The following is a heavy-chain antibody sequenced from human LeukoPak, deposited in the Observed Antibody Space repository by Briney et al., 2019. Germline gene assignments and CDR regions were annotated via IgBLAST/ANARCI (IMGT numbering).Heavy chain of an antibody. V-gene: IGHV4-61*01. J-gene: IGHJ3*02. Sequence: SETLSLTCTVSGGSIRSSSYYWSWIRQPPGKGLEWIGFFYYSGSTNYNPSVKSRVTISVDTSKNQFSLKLTSVTAADTAVYYCAREKNYGRPQNAFDIWGQGTMVTVSS. CDR3: AREKNYGRPQNAFDI. D-gene: IGHD1-7*01. CDR1: GGSIRSSSYY. CDR2: FYYSGST.